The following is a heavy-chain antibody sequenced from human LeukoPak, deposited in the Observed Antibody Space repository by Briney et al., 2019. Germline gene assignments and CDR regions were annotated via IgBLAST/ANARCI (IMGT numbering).Heavy chain of an antibody. Sequence: ASVKVSCKASGYTFTSYDINWVRQATGQGLEWMGWMNPNSGNTGYAQKFQGRVTMTRNTSISTAYMELSSLRSEDTAVYYCARGVGSGSYGPYYYYYYMDVWGKGTTVTISS. CDR3: ARGVGSGSYGPYYYYYYMDV. D-gene: IGHD3-10*01. J-gene: IGHJ6*03. V-gene: IGHV1-8*01. CDR1: GYTFTSYD. CDR2: MNPNSGNT.